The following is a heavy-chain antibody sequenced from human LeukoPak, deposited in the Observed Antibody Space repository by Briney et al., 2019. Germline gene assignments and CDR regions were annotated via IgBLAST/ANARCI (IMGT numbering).Heavy chain of an antibody. V-gene: IGHV3-7*01. D-gene: IGHD3-22*01. Sequence: GGPLRLSCAVSGFTFSGYWMICLRQAPGKGLEGVASIKQDGSEKYYVDSVKGRFTISRDNAKNSLYLQMNSLRAEDTAVYYCGREQGATMIVFDIWAQGTVVTVSS. CDR2: IKQDGSEK. CDR1: GFTFSGYW. CDR3: GREQGATMIVFDI. J-gene: IGHJ3*02.